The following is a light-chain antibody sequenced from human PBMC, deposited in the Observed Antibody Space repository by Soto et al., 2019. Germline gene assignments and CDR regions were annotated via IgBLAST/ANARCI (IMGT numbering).Light chain of an antibody. Sequence: DIQLTQSPSTLSASVGDRVTLTCRASQSLNTRLAWYQQRPGKAPKLLIYDASTLESGVPSRFSGGGSGTEFTLTINNLQPDDLATYICQQYKSYSTFGRWTKVEIK. CDR2: DAS. J-gene: IGKJ1*01. CDR3: QQYKSYST. V-gene: IGKV1-5*01. CDR1: QSLNTR.